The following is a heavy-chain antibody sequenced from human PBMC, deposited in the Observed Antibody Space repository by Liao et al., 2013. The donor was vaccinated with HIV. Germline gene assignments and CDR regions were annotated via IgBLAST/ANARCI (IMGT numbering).Heavy chain of an antibody. CDR1: GGSFSGYY. CDR2: IDYDGNT. D-gene: IGHD4-11*01. V-gene: IGHV4-34*01. J-gene: IGHJ6*03. Sequence: QVQLQQWGAGLLKPSETLSLTCAVYGGSFSGYYWSWIRQPPGRGLEWIGNIDYDGNTYYNPSLKSRITISTDMSKNQFSLKLSSVTAADTAVYYCARGTTTTYLYYYYMDVWGKGTTVTVSS. CDR3: ARGTTTTYLYYYYMDV.